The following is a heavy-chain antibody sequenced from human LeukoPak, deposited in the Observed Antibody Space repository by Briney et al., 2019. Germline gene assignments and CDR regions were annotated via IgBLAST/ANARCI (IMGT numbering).Heavy chain of an antibody. J-gene: IGHJ5*02. D-gene: IGHD2-2*01. Sequence: LSQTLSLTCAISGDSVSSNSVNWNWIRQSPSRGLEWLGRTYYRSTWYNDYAVSVRGRITVNPDTSKNQFSLHLNSVTPEDTAVYYCARRLTQYDCFDPWGQGILVTVSS. CDR2: TYYRSTWYN. CDR1: GDSVSSNSVN. CDR3: ARRLTQYDCFDP. V-gene: IGHV6-1*01.